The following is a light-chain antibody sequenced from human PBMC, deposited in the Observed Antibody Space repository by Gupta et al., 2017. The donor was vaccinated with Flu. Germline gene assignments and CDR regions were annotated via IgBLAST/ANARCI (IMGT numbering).Light chain of an antibody. CDR1: QSVRSRY. CDR2: GAS. Sequence: EIVLTQSPVTLSLSPGERATLSCRASQSVRSRYLAWYQQKPGQAPRLLIYGASSRANGIPDRFSGSGSGTEFTLTISRREPEDFAVYYCQQQRSSPFTFGRGTKVEIK. J-gene: IGKJ4*01. CDR3: QQQRSSPFT. V-gene: IGKV3-20*01.